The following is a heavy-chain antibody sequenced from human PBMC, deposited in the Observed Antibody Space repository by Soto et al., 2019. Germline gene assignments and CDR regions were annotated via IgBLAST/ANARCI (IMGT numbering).Heavy chain of an antibody. Sequence: QVQLVQSGAEVKKPGASVKVSCKASGYSFTSYYMHWVRQAPGQGLEWMGIINPSGGSTNYTQKFQGRVTMTRDTSTSTVYRELSSLRFEDTAVYYCARGRVRSSSGVSWFDPWGQGTLVTVSS. D-gene: IGHD6-6*01. V-gene: IGHV1-46*01. CDR2: INPSGGST. CDR3: ARGRVRSSSGVSWFDP. J-gene: IGHJ5*02. CDR1: GYSFTSYY.